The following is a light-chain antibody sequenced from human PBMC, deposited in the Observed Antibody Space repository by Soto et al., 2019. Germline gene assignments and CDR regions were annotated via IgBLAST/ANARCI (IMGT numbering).Light chain of an antibody. J-gene: IGKJ3*01. Sequence: DIQMIQSPSSLSASVGDRVTITCRTSQSIRSSLNWYQQEPGKAPNLLIYAASRLQSGVPSRFSGSGSGTDFTLTISSLQPADFATYYCQQSYSTPSTFGPGTKVDIK. CDR1: QSIRSS. CDR3: QQSYSTPST. V-gene: IGKV1-39*01. CDR2: AAS.